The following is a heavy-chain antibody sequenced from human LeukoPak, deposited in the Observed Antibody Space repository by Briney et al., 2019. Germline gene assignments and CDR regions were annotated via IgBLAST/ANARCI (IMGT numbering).Heavy chain of an antibody. CDR3: ARDGDSSGWYPKFDY. Sequence: TSETLSLTCTVSGGSISSYYWSWIRQPPGKGLEWIGYIYYSGSTNYNPSLKSRVTISVDTSKNQFSLKLSSVTAADTAVHYCARDGDSSGWYPKFDYWGQGTLVTVSS. V-gene: IGHV4-59*01. D-gene: IGHD6-19*01. CDR1: GGSISSYY. J-gene: IGHJ4*02. CDR2: IYYSGST.